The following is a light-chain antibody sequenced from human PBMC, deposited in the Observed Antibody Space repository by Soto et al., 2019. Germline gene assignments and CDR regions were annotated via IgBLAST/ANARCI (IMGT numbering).Light chain of an antibody. Sequence: IVLTQSPDTLSASPGERVTLSCRASQSVSDSVAWYQQKPGQAPRVLIHGASTRATGIPARFSGSGSGTEFTLTISSLQSEDFGVYYCQQYKSWRRTFGQGTKVDIK. CDR1: QSVSDS. CDR3: QQYKSWRRT. V-gene: IGKV3-15*01. CDR2: GAS. J-gene: IGKJ1*01.